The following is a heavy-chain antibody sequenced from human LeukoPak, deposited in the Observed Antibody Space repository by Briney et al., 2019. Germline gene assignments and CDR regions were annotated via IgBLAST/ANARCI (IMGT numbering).Heavy chain of an antibody. J-gene: IGHJ5*02. V-gene: IGHV4-34*01. CDR3: ATARLLWFEESVWFDP. CDR2: INHSGST. D-gene: IGHD3-10*01. CDR1: GGSFSGYY. Sequence: SETLSLTCAVYGGSFSGYYWSWIRQPPGNRLEWIGEINHSGSTNYNPSLKSRVTISVDTSKNQFSLKLSSVTAADTAVYYCATARLLWFEESVWFDPWGQGTLVTVSS.